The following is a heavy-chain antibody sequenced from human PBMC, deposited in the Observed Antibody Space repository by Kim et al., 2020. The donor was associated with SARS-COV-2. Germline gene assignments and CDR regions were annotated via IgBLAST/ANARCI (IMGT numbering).Heavy chain of an antibody. Sequence: GGSLRLSCAASGFTLSSHGMSWVRQAPGKGLEWVANLKSDGSEVYHVDSVKGRFIISRDNAKNSLYLQMNNLSVEDTAVYFCARAHSLSGPESDFWGQGTPDIVSS. CDR3: ARAHSLSGPESDF. V-gene: IGHV3-7*01. J-gene: IGHJ4*02. CDR1: GFTLSSHG. CDR2: LKSDGSEV. D-gene: IGHD1-26*01.